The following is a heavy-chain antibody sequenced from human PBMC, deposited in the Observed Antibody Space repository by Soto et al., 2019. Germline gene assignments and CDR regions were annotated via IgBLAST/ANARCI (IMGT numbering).Heavy chain of an antibody. CDR2: IYYSGST. CDR1: GGSISSGGYY. V-gene: IGHV4-31*03. D-gene: IGHD3-22*01. CDR3: ALSRYDSSGYYYGSRFDP. Sequence: SETLSLTCTVSGGSISSGGYYWSWIRQHPGKGLEWIGYIYYSGSTYYNPSLKSRVTISVDTSKNQFSLKLSSVTAADTAVYYCALSRYDSSGYYYGSRFDPWGQGTLVTVSS. J-gene: IGHJ5*02.